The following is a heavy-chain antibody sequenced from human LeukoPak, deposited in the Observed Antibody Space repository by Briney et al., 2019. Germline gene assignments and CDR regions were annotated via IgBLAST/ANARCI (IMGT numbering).Heavy chain of an antibody. J-gene: IGHJ6*02. CDR2: INHSGST. CDR1: GGSFSGYY. CDR3: ARGGVVPAANYYYYYGMDV. V-gene: IGHV4-34*01. Sequence: PETLSLTCAVYGGSFSGYYWSWIRQPPGKGLEWIGEINHSGSTNYNPSLKSRVTISVDTSKNQFSLKLSSVTAADTAVYYCARGGVVPAANYYYYYGMDVWGQGTTVTVSS. D-gene: IGHD2-2*01.